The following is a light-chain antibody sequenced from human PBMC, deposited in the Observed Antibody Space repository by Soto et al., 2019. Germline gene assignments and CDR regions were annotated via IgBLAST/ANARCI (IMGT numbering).Light chain of an antibody. CDR2: WAS. CDR1: QSVLYTSNNKNY. V-gene: IGKV4-1*01. CDR3: QQYYATPPT. J-gene: IGKJ2*01. Sequence: DIVMTQSPDSLAVSLGERATINCKSSQSVLYTSNNKNYLAWYQHKPGQPPKVLIYWASTREFGVPDRFGGSGSGTHFTLTISSLQAEDVAVYYCQQYYATPPTFGQGTKLEIK.